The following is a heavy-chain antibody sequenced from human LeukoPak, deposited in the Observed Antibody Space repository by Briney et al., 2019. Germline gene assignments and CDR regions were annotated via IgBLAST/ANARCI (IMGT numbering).Heavy chain of an antibody. CDR3: ARALAARQEFDY. J-gene: IGHJ4*02. V-gene: IGHV3-7*01. CDR1: GFTFSSYW. Sequence: GGSLRLSCAASGFTFSSYWVSWVRQAPGKGLEWVANIKQDGSEKYYVDSVKGRFTISRDNAKNSLYLQMNSLRAEDTAVYYCARALAARQEFDYWGQGTLVTVSS. CDR2: IKQDGSEK. D-gene: IGHD6-6*01.